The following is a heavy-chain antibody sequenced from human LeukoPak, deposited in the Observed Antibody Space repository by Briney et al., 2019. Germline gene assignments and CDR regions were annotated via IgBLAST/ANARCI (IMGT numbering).Heavy chain of an antibody. CDR1: GYSINNYW. D-gene: IGHD3-22*01. CDR2: IYPGDSDT. Sequence: GESLKISCKGSGYSINNYWIGWVRQMPGKGLEWMGIIYPGDSDTRYSPSFQGQVTISADKSISTAYLQWSSLKASDTAMYYCARVPMAISGYYYFSYWGQGTLVTVSS. CDR3: ARVPMAISGYYYFSY. V-gene: IGHV5-51*01. J-gene: IGHJ4*02.